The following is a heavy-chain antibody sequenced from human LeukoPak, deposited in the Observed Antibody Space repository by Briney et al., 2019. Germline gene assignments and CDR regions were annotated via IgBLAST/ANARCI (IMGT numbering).Heavy chain of an antibody. J-gene: IGHJ5*02. CDR3: AREYRSSWYLNWFDP. CDR1: GYSISSGYY. Sequence: SETLSLTCTVSGYSISSGYYWGWIRQSPGKGLEWIGSIYNSGSTYYNPSLKSRVTISIDTSKNQFSLKLSSVTAADTAVYYCAREYRSSWYLNWFDPWGQGALVTVSS. CDR2: IYNSGST. V-gene: IGHV4-38-2*02. D-gene: IGHD6-13*01.